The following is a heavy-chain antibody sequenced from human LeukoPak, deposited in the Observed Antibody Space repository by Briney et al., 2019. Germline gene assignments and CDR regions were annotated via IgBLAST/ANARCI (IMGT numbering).Heavy chain of an antibody. V-gene: IGHV4-59*01. Sequence: PSETLSLTCTVAGGSISSYYWSWIRQPPGKGLEWIGYISYSGSTNYNPSLKSRVTISVDTSKNQFSLKLSSVTAADTAVYYCARASVYGMDVWGQGTTVTVSS. CDR1: GGSISSYY. CDR3: ARASVYGMDV. CDR2: ISYSGST. J-gene: IGHJ6*02.